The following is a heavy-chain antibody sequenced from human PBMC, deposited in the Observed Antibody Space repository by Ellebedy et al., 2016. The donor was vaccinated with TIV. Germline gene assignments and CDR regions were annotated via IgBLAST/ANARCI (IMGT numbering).Heavy chain of an antibody. V-gene: IGHV5-10-1*01. CDR2: IDPSDSYT. CDR3: ARCGRVRYLQNWFDP. CDR1: GYSFTSYW. Sequence: GGSLRLSXKGSGYSFTSYWISWVRQMPGKGLEWMGRIDPSDSYTNYSPSFQGHVTISADKSISTAYLQWSSLKASDTAMYYCARCGRVRYLQNWFDPWGQGTLVTVSS. J-gene: IGHJ5*02. D-gene: IGHD3-9*01.